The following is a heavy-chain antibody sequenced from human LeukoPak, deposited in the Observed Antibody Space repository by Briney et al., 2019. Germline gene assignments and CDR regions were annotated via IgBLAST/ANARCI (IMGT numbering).Heavy chain of an antibody. D-gene: IGHD6-13*01. CDR3: ARDLTGIAAAGPFDY. CDR1: GFTFSSYW. J-gene: IGHJ4*02. Sequence: PGGSLRLSCAASGFTFSSYWMSWVRQAPGKGLEWVANIKQDGSEKYYVDSVKGRFTISRDNAKNSLYLQMNSLRAEDTAVYYCARDLTGIAAAGPFDYWGQGTLVTVSS. V-gene: IGHV3-7*01. CDR2: IKQDGSEK.